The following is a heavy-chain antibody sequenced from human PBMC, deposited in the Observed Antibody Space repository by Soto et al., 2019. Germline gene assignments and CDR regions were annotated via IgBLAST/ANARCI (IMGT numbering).Heavy chain of an antibody. V-gene: IGHV3-30-3*01. CDR3: ARDARITMIVVVITYLIDY. CDR2: ISYDGSNE. Sequence: GGSLRLSCAASGFTFSSYAMHWVRQAPGKGLEWVAVISYDGSNEYYADSVKGRFTISRDNSKNTLYLQMNSLRAEDTAVYYCARDARITMIVVVITYLIDYWGQGNLVTVSS. CDR1: GFTFSSYA. D-gene: IGHD3-22*01. J-gene: IGHJ4*02.